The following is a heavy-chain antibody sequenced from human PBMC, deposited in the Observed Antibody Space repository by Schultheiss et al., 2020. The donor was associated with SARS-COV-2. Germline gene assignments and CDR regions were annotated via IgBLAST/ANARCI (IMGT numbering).Heavy chain of an antibody. D-gene: IGHD1-7*01. CDR2: ISGSGGST. Sequence: GGSLRLSCAVSGFTFSSYAMSWVRQAPGKGLEWVSAISGSGGSTYYADSVKGRFTISRDNAKNSLYLQMNSLRAEDTAVYYCAREGDLTGTTHDAFDIWGQGTMVTVSS. CDR3: AREGDLTGTTHDAFDI. J-gene: IGHJ3*02. V-gene: IGHV3-23*01. CDR1: GFTFSSYA.